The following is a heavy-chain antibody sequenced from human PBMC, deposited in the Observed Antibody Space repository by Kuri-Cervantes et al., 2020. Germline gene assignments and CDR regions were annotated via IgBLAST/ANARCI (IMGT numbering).Heavy chain of an antibody. CDR3: ARRLTSSSSRPLDH. J-gene: IGHJ4*02. CDR1: GFTFSSYS. CDR2: ISRGGEST. D-gene: IGHD6-6*01. Sequence: GESLKISCAASGFTFSSYSVNWVRQAPGKGLEWVSGISRGGESTYYADSVKGRFTVSRDISKKTLYLQMNSLRAEDTAMYYCARRLTSSSSRPLDHWGQGTLVTVSS. V-gene: IGHV3-23*01.